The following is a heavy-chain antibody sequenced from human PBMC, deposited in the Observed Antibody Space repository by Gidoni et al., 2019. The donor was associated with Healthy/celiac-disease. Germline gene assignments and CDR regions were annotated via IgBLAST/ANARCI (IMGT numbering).Heavy chain of an antibody. J-gene: IGHJ4*02. V-gene: IGHV3-30*04. CDR2: ISYDGSNK. D-gene: IGHD3-10*01. Sequence: QVQLVESGGGVVQPGRSLRLSCAASGFTFSSYAMHWVRQAPGKGLEWVAVISYDGSNKYYADSVKGRFTISRDNSKNTLYLQMNSLRAEDTAVYYCAKDFAEHGSGSMDWGQGTLVTVSS. CDR3: AKDFAEHGSGSMD. CDR1: GFTFSSYA.